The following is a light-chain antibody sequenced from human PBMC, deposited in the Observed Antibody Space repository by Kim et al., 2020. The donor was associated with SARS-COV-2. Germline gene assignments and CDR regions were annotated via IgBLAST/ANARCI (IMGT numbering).Light chain of an antibody. V-gene: IGKV1-39*01. Sequence: DIQMTQSPSSLSASVRDRVTITCRASLPISNSLNWYQQKPGKAPKLLIYATSTLQSGAPSRFSGSGSGTDFTLTVSSLQPEDFATYFCQQSYSTPPTFGQGPKLEI. CDR3: QQSYSTPPT. J-gene: IGKJ2*01. CDR2: ATS. CDR1: LPISNS.